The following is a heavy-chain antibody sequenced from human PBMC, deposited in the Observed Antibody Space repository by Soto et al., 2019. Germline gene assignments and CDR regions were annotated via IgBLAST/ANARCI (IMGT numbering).Heavy chain of an antibody. Sequence: ASVKVSCKASGYTLTNYYMHWVRQAPGQGLEWMGIINPSGGSTSYPQKFQGRVTMTIDTSTSTVYMELSSLRSEDTAVYYCARPTPSGSGWPHTFGDWGQGTLVTVSS. CDR3: ARPTPSGSGWPHTFGD. D-gene: IGHD6-19*01. J-gene: IGHJ4*02. CDR1: GYTLTNYY. CDR2: INPSGGST. V-gene: IGHV1-46*03.